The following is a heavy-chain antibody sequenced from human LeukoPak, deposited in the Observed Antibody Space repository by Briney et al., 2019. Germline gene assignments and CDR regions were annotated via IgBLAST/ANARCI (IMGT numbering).Heavy chain of an antibody. CDR3: AKEVVEYCSSTSCYGAFDI. J-gene: IGHJ3*02. CDR2: ISGSGGST. D-gene: IGHD2-2*01. Sequence: PGGSLRLSCAASGFTFSSYAMSWVRQAPGKGLEWVSAISGSGGSTYYADSVKGRFTISRDNSKNTLYLQMNSLRAEDTAVYYCAKEVVEYCSSTSCYGAFDIWGQGTMVTVSS. CDR1: GFTFSSYA. V-gene: IGHV3-23*01.